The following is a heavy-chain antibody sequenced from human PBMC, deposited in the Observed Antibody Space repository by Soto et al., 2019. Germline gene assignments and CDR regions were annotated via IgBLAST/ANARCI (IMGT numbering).Heavy chain of an antibody. J-gene: IGHJ6*03. CDR2: IYPADSDT. V-gene: IGHV5-51*01. Sequence: SLKISCKGSGYRFASYWIGWVRQMPGKGLEWMGIIYPADSDTRYSPSFQGQVTISADKSISTAYLQWSSLKASDTAMYYCARSWRLDYYYMDVWGKGTTVTVSS. CDR1: GYRFASYW. D-gene: IGHD6-13*01. CDR3: ARSWRLDYYYMDV.